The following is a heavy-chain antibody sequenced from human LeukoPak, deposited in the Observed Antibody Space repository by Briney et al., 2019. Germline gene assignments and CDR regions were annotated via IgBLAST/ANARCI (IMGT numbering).Heavy chain of an antibody. CDR2: ISSSGSTI. V-gene: IGHV3-48*04. J-gene: IGHJ4*02. Sequence: PGGSLRLSCVASGFTFSSYSMNWVRQAPGKGLEWVSYISSSGSTIYYADSVKGRFTISRDNAKNSLYLQMNSLRAEDTAVYYCARVRWNPDGYWGQGTLVTVSS. CDR3: ARVRWNPDGY. D-gene: IGHD1-1*01. CDR1: GFTFSSYS.